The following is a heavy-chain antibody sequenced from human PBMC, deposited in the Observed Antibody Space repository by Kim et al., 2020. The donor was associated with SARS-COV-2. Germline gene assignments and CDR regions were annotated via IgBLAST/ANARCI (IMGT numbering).Heavy chain of an antibody. CDR1: GFTFSSYG. CDR3: AKDLLTRTYYYDSSGPGGMDV. J-gene: IGHJ6*02. CDR2: IWYDGSNK. V-gene: IGHV3-33*06. D-gene: IGHD3-22*01. Sequence: GGSLRLSCAASGFTFSSYGMHWVRQAPGKGLEWVAVIWYDGSNKYYADSVKGRFTISRDNSKNTLYLQMNSLRAEDTAVYYCAKDLLTRTYYYDSSGPGGMDVWGQGTTVTVSS.